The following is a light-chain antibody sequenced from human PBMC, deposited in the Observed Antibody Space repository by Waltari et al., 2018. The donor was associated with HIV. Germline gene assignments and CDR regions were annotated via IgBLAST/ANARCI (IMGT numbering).Light chain of an antibody. CDR2: SND. Sequence: QSVLTQPPSASGTPGQRVSISCSGTNSNIGSNTVKWYQQVPGSAPKVVMYSNDHRPSVVPDLFSGSKSCTSASLAISGVQSGDEAYYYCASWDDSLKAYIVGTGTKVTVL. J-gene: IGLJ1*01. CDR3: ASWDDSLKAYI. V-gene: IGLV1-44*01. CDR1: NSNIGSNT.